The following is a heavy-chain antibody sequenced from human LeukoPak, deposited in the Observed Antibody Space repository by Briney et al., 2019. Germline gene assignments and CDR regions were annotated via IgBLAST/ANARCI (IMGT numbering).Heavy chain of an antibody. J-gene: IGHJ4*02. Sequence: GGSRRLSCAASGFTFSDFEMHWVRQAPGKGLEWVAVIWYDGSNKYYADSVKGRFTISRDSSKNTLYLQMNSLRAEDTAVYYCARGAYSSTWFVDYWGQGALVTVTS. CDR2: IWYDGSNK. D-gene: IGHD6-13*01. CDR1: GFTFSDFE. CDR3: ARGAYSSTWFVDY. V-gene: IGHV3-33*01.